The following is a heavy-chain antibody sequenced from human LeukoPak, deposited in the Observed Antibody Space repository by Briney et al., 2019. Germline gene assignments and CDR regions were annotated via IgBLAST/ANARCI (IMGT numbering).Heavy chain of an antibody. V-gene: IGHV4-30-2*01. D-gene: IGHD2-2*01. CDR1: GDSISSGDYS. CDR3: ARGPYCSSTSCLFDY. Sequence: SQTLSLTCAVSGDSISSGDYSWNWIRQPPGKGLEWIGSIYHSGSTYYSPSLKSRVTMSVDRSKNQFSLKLSSVTAADTAVYYCARGPYCSSTSCLFDYWGQGTLVTVSS. CDR2: IYHSGST. J-gene: IGHJ4*02.